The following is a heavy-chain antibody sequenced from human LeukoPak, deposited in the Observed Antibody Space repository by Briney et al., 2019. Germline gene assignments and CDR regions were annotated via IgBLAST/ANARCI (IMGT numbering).Heavy chain of an antibody. CDR1: GFTFSSYA. Sequence: GGSLRLSCAASGFTFSSYAMHWVRQAPGKGLEWVAVISYDGSNKYYADSVKGRFTISRDNSKNTVFLQMNSLRAEDTAVYYCAKWGDYDVLTGYYVSDYWGQGTLVTVSS. D-gene: IGHD3-9*01. J-gene: IGHJ4*02. CDR3: AKWGDYDVLTGYYVSDY. CDR2: ISYDGSNK. V-gene: IGHV3-30*04.